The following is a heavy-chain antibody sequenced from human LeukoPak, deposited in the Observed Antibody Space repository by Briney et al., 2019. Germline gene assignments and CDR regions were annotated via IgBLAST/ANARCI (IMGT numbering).Heavy chain of an antibody. CDR3: AGGGPVPLDFDY. CDR1: GFTFSSYS. D-gene: IGHD6-19*01. Sequence: VGSLRLSCAASGFTFSSYSMNWVRQAPGKGLEWVSSISSSSSYIYYADSVKGRFTISRDNAKNSLYLQMNSPRAEDTAVYYCAGGGPVPLDFDYWGQGTLVTVSS. V-gene: IGHV3-21*01. CDR2: ISSSSSYI. J-gene: IGHJ4*02.